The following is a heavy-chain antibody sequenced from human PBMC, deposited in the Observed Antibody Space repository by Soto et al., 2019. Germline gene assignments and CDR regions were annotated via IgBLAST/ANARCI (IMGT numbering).Heavy chain of an antibody. V-gene: IGHV3-43*01. D-gene: IGHD3-16*01. CDR2: ITWNGANT. CDR3: ARETLSYGSALDV. Sequence: GGSLRLSCAASGFRFDEYNIHWVRQAPGKGLEWISLITWNGANTYYADSVKGRFTISRDGTTKSVSLQMTSLKREDTGLYYCARETLSYGSALDVWGQGTTVTVSS. CDR1: GFRFDEYN. J-gene: IGHJ6*02.